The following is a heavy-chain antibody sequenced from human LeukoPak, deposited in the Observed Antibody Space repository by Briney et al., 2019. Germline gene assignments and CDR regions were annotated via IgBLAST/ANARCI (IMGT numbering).Heavy chain of an antibody. D-gene: IGHD6-19*01. V-gene: IGHV1-46*01. CDR3: ARTQKQWLVPTVPDY. J-gene: IGHJ4*02. Sequence: ASVKVSCKASGYTFTSYYMHWVRQAPGQGLEWMGIINPSGGSTSYAQKFQGRVTMTTDTSTSTAYMELRSLRSDDTAVYYCARTQKQWLVPTVPDYWGQGTLVTVSS. CDR2: INPSGGST. CDR1: GYTFTSYY.